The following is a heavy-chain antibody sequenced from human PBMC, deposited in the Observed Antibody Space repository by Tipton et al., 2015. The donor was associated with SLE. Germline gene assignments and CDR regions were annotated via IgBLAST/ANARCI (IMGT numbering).Heavy chain of an antibody. CDR1: GGSISSNY. D-gene: IGHD3-9*01. CDR3: ARGLGFDWFNY. V-gene: IGHV4-59*01. CDR2: IYYSGST. J-gene: IGHJ4*02. Sequence: TLSLTCTVSGGSISSNYWSWIRQPPGKGLEWIGYIYYSGSTNYNPSLKSRVTISVDTSKNQFSLKLSSVTAADTAVYYCARGLGFDWFNYWGQGTLVTVSS.